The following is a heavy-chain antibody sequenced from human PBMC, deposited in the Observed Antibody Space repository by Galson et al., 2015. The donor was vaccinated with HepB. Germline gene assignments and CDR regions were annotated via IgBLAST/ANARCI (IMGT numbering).Heavy chain of an antibody. Sequence: SLRLSCAASGFTFSSYWINWVRQAPGKGLEWVANIKEDGRDKYYVDSVKGRFTISRDNAKNSVYLQMNSLRAEGTAVYYCARGGAFGFDIWGQGTMVTVSS. D-gene: IGHD3-16*01. CDR3: ARGGAFGFDI. V-gene: IGHV3-7*01. CDR1: GFTFSSYW. J-gene: IGHJ3*02. CDR2: IKEDGRDK.